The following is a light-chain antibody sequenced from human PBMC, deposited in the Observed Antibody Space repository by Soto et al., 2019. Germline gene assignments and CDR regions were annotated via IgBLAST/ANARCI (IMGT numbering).Light chain of an antibody. J-gene: IGKJ1*01. V-gene: IGKV3-20*01. CDR1: QNVNSNH. CDR2: GPS. Sequence: EIVLTQSPGTLSLSPGERATLSCRASQNVNSNHIAWYQQKPGQAPRLLIYGPSSRATGIPERFSGSGSGTSFTLTISRLEPADFAVYFCHQFGSSPQTFGHGTKVEIK. CDR3: HQFGSSPQT.